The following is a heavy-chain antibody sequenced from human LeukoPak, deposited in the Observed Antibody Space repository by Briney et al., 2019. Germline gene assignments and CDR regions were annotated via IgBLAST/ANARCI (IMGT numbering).Heavy chain of an antibody. CDR1: GFTFGSYT. CDR2: VTGSGGVT. CDR3: ARDKTFAFDI. Sequence: PGGSLRLSCAASGFTFGSYTMSWVRQAPGKGLEWVSTVTGSGGVTYYADSVKGRFTISRDNSKNTLYLQMNSLRAEDTAVYYCARDKTFAFDIWGQGTMVTVSS. J-gene: IGHJ3*02. D-gene: IGHD3-16*01. V-gene: IGHV3-23*01.